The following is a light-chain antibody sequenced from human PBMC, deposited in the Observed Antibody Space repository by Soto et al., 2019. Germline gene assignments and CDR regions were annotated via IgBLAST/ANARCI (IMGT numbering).Light chain of an antibody. CDR3: QQYNSYRWT. J-gene: IGKJ1*01. CDR2: KAS. CDR1: QSISDR. V-gene: IGKV1-5*03. Sequence: DFLMTQSPSTLSASVGDRVTITCRASQSISDRLAWYQQKPGNAPKLLIYKASSLQSGVPSSFSGSGSGTEFTLTIISLQPDDFAMYYCQQYNSYRWTFGQGTKVEIK.